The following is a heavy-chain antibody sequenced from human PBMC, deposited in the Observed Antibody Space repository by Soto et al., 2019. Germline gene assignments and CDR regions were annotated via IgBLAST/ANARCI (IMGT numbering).Heavy chain of an antibody. D-gene: IGHD5-18*01. CDR3: ARDTGGYSYGLYYYYCGMDV. CDR2: ISAYNGNT. CDR1: GYTFTSYG. V-gene: IGHV1-18*01. Sequence: QVQLVQSGAEVKKPGASVKVSCKASGYTFTSYGISWVRQAPGQGLEWMGWISAYNGNTNYAQKLQGRVTMTTDTSTSTAYMERRSLRSDDTAVYYCARDTGGYSYGLYYYYCGMDVWGQGTTVTVSS. J-gene: IGHJ6*02.